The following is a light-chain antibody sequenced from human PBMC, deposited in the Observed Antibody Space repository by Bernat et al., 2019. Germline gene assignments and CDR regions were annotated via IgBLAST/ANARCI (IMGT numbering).Light chain of an antibody. CDR3: NSRESNGKRV. Sequence: SAELTQDPVVSVALGQTVRITCQGDSLRSYSVSWYQQKPGQAPVLVIFGKNHRPSTVPDRFSGSVSEKTASLTITGAKAEDEADYYCNSRESNGKRVFGTGTKVTV. CDR2: GKN. J-gene: IGLJ1*01. CDR1: SLRSYS. V-gene: IGLV3-19*01.